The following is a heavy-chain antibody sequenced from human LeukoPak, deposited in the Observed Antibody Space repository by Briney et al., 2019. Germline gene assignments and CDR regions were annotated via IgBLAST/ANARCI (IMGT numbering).Heavy chain of an antibody. CDR2: ISGSGGST. J-gene: IGHJ4*02. D-gene: IGHD6-19*01. CDR1: GFIFSSYA. V-gene: IGHV3-23*01. Sequence: GGSLRLSCAASGFIFSSYAMTWVRQAPGKGLEWVSAISGSGGSTYYADSVKGRFTISRDNSKNTLYLQMNSLRAEDTAVYYCAKGSGWYVDYFDYWGQGTLVTVSS. CDR3: AKGSGWYVDYFDY.